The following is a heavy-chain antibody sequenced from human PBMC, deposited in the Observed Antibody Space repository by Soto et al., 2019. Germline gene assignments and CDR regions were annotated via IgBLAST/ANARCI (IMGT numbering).Heavy chain of an antibody. J-gene: IGHJ6*02. CDR1: GFTFSNAW. V-gene: IGHV3-15*07. CDR3: TTAPDIVVVPAAMPNPLDYYYYYGMDV. Sequence: EVQLVESGGGLVKPGGSLRLSCAASGFTFSNAWMNWVRQAPGKGLEWVGRIKSKTDGGTTDYAAPVKGRFTISRDDTKITLYLKMNSLKTADTSVYYCTTAPDIVVVPAAMPNPLDYYYYYGMDVWGQGTTVTVSS. CDR2: IKSKTDGGTT. D-gene: IGHD2-2*01.